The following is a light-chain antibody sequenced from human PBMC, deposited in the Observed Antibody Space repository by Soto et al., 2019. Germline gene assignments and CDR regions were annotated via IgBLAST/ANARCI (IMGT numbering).Light chain of an antibody. V-gene: IGKV3-20*01. CDR2: GAS. Sequence: EIVLTQSPGTLSLSPGERATLSCRASQSVYKNFLAWYQQKPGQAPRLLINGASNRATGIPDRFSGSGSGTDFSLTIDRLEPEDFAVYFWQQYDSSPPTFGGGTKVAIK. J-gene: IGKJ4*01. CDR1: QSVYKNF. CDR3: QQYDSSPPT.